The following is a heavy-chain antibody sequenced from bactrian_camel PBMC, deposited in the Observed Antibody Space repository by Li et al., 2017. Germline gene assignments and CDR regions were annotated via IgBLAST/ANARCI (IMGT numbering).Heavy chain of an antibody. J-gene: IGHJ7*01. CDR2: IDSAGGIQ. CDR1: RLPYDSYC. V-gene: IGHV3S1*01. Sequence: HVQLVESGGGSVQAGGSLKLSCVLSRLPYDSYCMGWFRQAAGKGLEWVSGIDSAGGIQYCADSVKGRFTISRDNAKNTLYLQLNSLKTEDTAMYYCAKIIGGTWRSYYAMDYWGRGTQVTVS. D-gene: IGHD1*01.